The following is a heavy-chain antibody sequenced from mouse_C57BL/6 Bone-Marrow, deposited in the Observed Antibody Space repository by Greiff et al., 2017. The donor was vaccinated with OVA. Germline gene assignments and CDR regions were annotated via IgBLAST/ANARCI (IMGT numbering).Heavy chain of an antibody. Sequence: DVKLVESGGGLVQPKGSLKLSCAASGFSFNTYAMNWVRQAPGKGLEWVARIRSKSNNYATYYADSVKDRFTISRDDSESMLYLQMNNLKTEDTAMYYCVRQLGEGFAYWGQGTLVTVSA. CDR2: IRSKSNNYAT. D-gene: IGHD4-1*01. CDR3: VRQLGEGFAY. CDR1: GFSFNTYA. V-gene: IGHV10-1*01. J-gene: IGHJ3*01.